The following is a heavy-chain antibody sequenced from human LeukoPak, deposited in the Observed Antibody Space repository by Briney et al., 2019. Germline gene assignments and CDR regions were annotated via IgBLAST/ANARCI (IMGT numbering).Heavy chain of an antibody. V-gene: IGHV3-30*03. CDR3: ARDRAWNYFDY. D-gene: IGHD3-3*01. Sequence: PGGSLRLSCAASGFTFSRHGMHWVRQAPGKGLEWVAIISNDGSRRYYAHSVEGRFTISRDNSKNTLYLQMDSLRAEDTAVYYCARDRAWNYFDYWGQGTLVTVSS. CDR2: ISNDGSRR. J-gene: IGHJ4*02. CDR1: GFTFSRHG.